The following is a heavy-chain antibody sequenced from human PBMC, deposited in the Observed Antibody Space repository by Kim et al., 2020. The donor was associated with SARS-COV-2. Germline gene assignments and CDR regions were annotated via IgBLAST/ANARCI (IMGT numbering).Heavy chain of an antibody. Sequence: GGSLRISCAASGFTFSSYAMHWVRQAPGKGLEWVAVISYDGSNKYYADSVKGRFTISRDNSKNTLYLQMNSLRAEDTAVYYCARDRGSGTYYFDYWGQGTLVTVSS. CDR2: ISYDGSNK. D-gene: IGHD2-15*01. CDR3: ARDRGSGTYYFDY. CDR1: GFTFSSYA. V-gene: IGHV3-30-3*01. J-gene: IGHJ4*02.